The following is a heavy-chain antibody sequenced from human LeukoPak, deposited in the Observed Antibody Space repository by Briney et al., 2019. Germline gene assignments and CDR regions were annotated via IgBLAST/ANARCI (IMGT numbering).Heavy chain of an antibody. D-gene: IGHD6-13*01. CDR3: ARAASSWSFDY. V-gene: IGHV4-59*01. J-gene: IGHJ4*02. Sequence: SETLSLTCTVSGDSISSYYWRWIRQPPGKGLEWIGYIYYSGSTNYNPSLKSRVTISVDTSKNQFSLKLSSVTAADTAVYYCARAASSWSFDYWGQGTLVTVSS. CDR2: IYYSGST. CDR1: GDSISSYY.